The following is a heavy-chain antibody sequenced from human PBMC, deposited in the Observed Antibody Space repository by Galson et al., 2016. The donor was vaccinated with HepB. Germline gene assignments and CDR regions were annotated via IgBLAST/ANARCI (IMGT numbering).Heavy chain of an antibody. J-gene: IGHJ2*01. D-gene: IGHD3-22*01. V-gene: IGHV4-39*01. CDR2: IHYFGST. Sequence: ETLSLTCTVSGGSISSSSYYWGWIRQPPGKGLEWIGSIHYFGSTHYNPSLKSRVTISVDPSKNQFSLRVSSVTAADTAIYYCARTYYYDSSGYDWGYDWYFDLWGRGTLVTVSS. CDR3: ARTYYYDSSGYDWGYDWYFDL. CDR1: GGSISSSSYY.